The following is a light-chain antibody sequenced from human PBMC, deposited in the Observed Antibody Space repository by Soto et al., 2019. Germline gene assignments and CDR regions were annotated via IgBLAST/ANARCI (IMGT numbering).Light chain of an antibody. CDR3: QQSYSTPLT. CDR2: AAS. CDR1: QSISSY. V-gene: IGKV1-39*01. Sequence: EIQMTQSPSSLYASVGDRVTITCRASQSISSYLNWYQQKPGKAPKLLIYAASSLQSGVPSRFSGSGSGTDFTLTISSLQPEDFATYYCQQSYSTPLTFGGGTKVDIK. J-gene: IGKJ4*01.